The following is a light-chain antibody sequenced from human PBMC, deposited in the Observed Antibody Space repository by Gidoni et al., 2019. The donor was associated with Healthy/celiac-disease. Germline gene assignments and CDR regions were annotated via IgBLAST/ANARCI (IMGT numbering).Light chain of an antibody. CDR1: QSVSSSY. Sequence: EIVLTPSPGTLSLSPGERATLSCMASQSVSSSYLAWYQKKPGQAPRLLIYGASSRATGIPDRFSGSGSGTDFTLTISRLEPEDFAVYYCQQYGSSSLTFGGGTKVEIK. J-gene: IGKJ4*01. V-gene: IGKV3-20*01. CDR2: GAS. CDR3: QQYGSSSLT.